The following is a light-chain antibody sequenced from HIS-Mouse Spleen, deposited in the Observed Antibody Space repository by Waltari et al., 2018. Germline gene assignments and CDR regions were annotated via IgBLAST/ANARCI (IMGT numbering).Light chain of an antibody. Sequence: DIQMTQSPSTLSASVGDSITITCRASQSISSWLAWYQKKRGKAPKLLNYKASSLESGVSSMFSSSGSGTESTLTISRLQPDDFATYYCQQYNSWWTFGQGTKVEIK. V-gene: IGKV1-5*03. CDR1: QSISSW. CDR3: QQYNSWWT. CDR2: KAS. J-gene: IGKJ1*01.